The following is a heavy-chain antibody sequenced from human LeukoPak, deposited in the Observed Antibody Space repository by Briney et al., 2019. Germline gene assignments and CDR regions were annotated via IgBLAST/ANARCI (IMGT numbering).Heavy chain of an antibody. Sequence: PGGSLRLSRAASGFTFSSYGMHWVRQAPGKGLEWVAVISYDGSNKYYADSVKGRFTFSRDISKNTLYLYLQMNSLRAEDTAVYYCAREGYYATIDYWGQGTLVTVSS. D-gene: IGHD3-10*01. CDR1: GFTFSSYG. CDR2: ISYDGSNK. CDR3: AREGYYATIDY. J-gene: IGHJ4*02. V-gene: IGHV3-33*01.